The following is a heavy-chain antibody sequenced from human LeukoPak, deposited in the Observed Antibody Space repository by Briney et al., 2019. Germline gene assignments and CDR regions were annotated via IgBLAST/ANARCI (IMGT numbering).Heavy chain of an antibody. CDR1: RGSISSSSFY. CDR2: IYYSGST. V-gene: IGHV4-39*01. J-gene: IGHJ4*02. CDR3: ARQEYRSSSIDY. Sequence: KPSETLSLTCTVSRGSISSSSFYWGWIRQPPGKGLEWIGSIYYSGSTYYNPSLKSRVTISVDTSKNRFSLRLSSVTAADTAVYYCARQEYRSSSIDYWGQGTLVTVSS. D-gene: IGHD6-6*01.